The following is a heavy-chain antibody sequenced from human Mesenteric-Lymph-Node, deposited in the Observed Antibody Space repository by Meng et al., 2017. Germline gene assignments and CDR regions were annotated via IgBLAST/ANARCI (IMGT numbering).Heavy chain of an antibody. CDR2: TSHSGST. Sequence: QGPLQESGPGLVRPSETLSLPCTVSCDSVTSDYCWSWIRQSPRKGLELIGETSHSGSTNYSPSLKSRVSISVDKSKNQFSLKLSSVTAADTAVYFCARYSKSYSRYSNSYFDYWGQGTLVTVSS. J-gene: IGHJ4*02. D-gene: IGHD5-12*01. CDR1: CDSVTSDYC. V-gene: IGHV4-38-2*02. CDR3: ARYSKSYSRYSNSYFDY.